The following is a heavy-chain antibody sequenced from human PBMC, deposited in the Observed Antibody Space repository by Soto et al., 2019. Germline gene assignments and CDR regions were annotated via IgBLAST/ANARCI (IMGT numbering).Heavy chain of an antibody. CDR1: GGTFSSYA. CDR2: IIPIFGTT. CDR3: ARDRAVAGPYFDY. J-gene: IGHJ4*02. D-gene: IGHD6-19*01. Sequence: ASVKVSCKASGGTFSSYAISWVRQAPGQGLEWMGGIIPIFGTTNYAQKFQGRVTITADESTTTAYMELNSLRAEDTAVYYCARDRAVAGPYFDYWGQGTLVTVSS. V-gene: IGHV1-69*13.